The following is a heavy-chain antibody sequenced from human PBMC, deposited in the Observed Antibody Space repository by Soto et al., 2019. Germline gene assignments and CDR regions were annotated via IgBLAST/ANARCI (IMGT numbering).Heavy chain of an antibody. CDR3: SRWPDGYYYYGMDV. CDR2: MNPNSGNT. Sequence: QVQLVQSGAEVKKPGASVKVSCKASGYTFTSYDINWVRQATGQGLEWMGWMNPNSGNTGYAQKFQGRVTMTRNTSIDTAYMELSSLRSEDTAVYYCSRWPDGYYYYGMDVWGQGTTVTVSS. J-gene: IGHJ6*02. CDR1: GYTFTSYD. V-gene: IGHV1-8*01.